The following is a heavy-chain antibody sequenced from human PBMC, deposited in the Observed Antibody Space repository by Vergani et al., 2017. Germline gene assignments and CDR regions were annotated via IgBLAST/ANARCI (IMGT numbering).Heavy chain of an antibody. D-gene: IGHD3-22*01. J-gene: IGHJ6*02. CDR1: GFTFSSYE. CDR2: ISSSGSTI. V-gene: IGHV3-48*03. CDR3: AREGDYYDSSGYRTGGGYYYYYGMDV. Sequence: EVQLVESGGGLVQPGGSLRLSCAASGFTFSSYEMNWVRQAPGKGLEWVSYISSSGSTIYYADSVKGRFTISRDNAKNSRYLQMNSLRAEDTAVYYCAREGDYYDSSGYRTGGGYYYYYGMDVWGQGTTVTVSS.